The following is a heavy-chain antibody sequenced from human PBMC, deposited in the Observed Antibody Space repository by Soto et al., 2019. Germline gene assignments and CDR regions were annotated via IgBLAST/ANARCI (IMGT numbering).Heavy chain of an antibody. CDR3: ARGSRFGELFSRLGAFDI. CDR1: GFTFSDYY. J-gene: IGHJ3*02. D-gene: IGHD3-10*01. V-gene: IGHV3-11*05. CDR2: ISSSSSYT. Sequence: GGSLRLSCAASGFTFSDYYMSWIRQAPGKGLEWVSYISSSSSYTNYADSVKGRFTISRDNAKNSLYLQMNSLRAEDTAVYYCARGSRFGELFSRLGAFDIWGQGTMVTVSS.